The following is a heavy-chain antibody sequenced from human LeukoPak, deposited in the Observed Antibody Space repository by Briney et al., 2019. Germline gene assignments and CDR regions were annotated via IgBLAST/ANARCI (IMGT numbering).Heavy chain of an antibody. Sequence: PSETLSLTCAVYGGSFSGYYWSWIRQPPGKGLEWIGEINHSGSTNYNPSLKSRVTISVDTSKNQFSLKLSSVTAADTAVYYCARGNLRIFDYWGQGTLVTVSS. D-gene: IGHD4-17*01. CDR2: INHSGST. CDR1: GGSFSGYY. J-gene: IGHJ4*02. V-gene: IGHV4-34*01. CDR3: ARGNLRIFDY.